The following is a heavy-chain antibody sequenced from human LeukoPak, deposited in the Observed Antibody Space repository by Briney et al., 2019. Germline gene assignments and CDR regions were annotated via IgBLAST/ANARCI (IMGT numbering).Heavy chain of an antibody. CDR3: AGGTGDGYNYNY. CDR2: IYYSGST. J-gene: IGHJ4*02. CDR1: GRSISSYY. Sequence: SETLSLTCTVSGRSISSYYWSWIRQPPGKGLEWIGYIYYSGSTNYNPSLKSRVTISVDTSKNQFSLKLSSVTAADTAVYYCAGGTGDGYNYNYWGQGTLVTVSS. D-gene: IGHD5-24*01. V-gene: IGHV4-59*01.